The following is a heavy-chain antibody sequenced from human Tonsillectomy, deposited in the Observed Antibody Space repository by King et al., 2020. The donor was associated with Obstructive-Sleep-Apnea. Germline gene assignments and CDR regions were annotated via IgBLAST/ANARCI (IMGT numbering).Heavy chain of an antibody. Sequence: HVQLQESGPGLVKPSQTLSLICTVSGGSISSGDYYWSWIRQPPGKGLEWIGYIYYSGSTYYNPSLKSRVTISIDTSKNQFSLKLSSVTAADTAVYFCARAVKTYYYDSSGLDYWGQGTLVTVSS. J-gene: IGHJ4*02. CDR1: GGSISSGDYY. CDR2: IYYSGST. D-gene: IGHD3-22*01. CDR3: ARAVKTYYYDSSGLDY. V-gene: IGHV4-30-4*01.